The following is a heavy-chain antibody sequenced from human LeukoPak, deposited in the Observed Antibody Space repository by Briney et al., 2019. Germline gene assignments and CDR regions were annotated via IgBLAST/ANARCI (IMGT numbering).Heavy chain of an antibody. D-gene: IGHD5-18*01. Sequence: GGSLRLSCAASGFTFDDYAMHWVRQAPGKGLEWVSGISWNSGSIGYADSVKGRFTISRDNSKNTLYLQMNSLRAEDTAVYYCASDLWLPPGDYYYGMDVWGQGTTVTVSS. CDR2: ISWNSGSI. CDR3: ASDLWLPPGDYYYGMDV. V-gene: IGHV3-9*01. CDR1: GFTFDDYA. J-gene: IGHJ6*02.